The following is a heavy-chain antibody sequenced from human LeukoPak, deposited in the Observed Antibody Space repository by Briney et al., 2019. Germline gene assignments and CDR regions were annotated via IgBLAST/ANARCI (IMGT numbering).Heavy chain of an antibody. CDR2: IGGTGGTT. Sequence: GGSLRLSCAASGFTFSTFAMTWVRQAPGKGLEWVSYIGGTGGTTYYADSVKGRFTVSRDNVKNTLYLQMNSLRAEDTATYYCAKDPASFAYWGQGTLVTVSS. CDR3: AKDPASFAY. V-gene: IGHV3-23*01. J-gene: IGHJ4*02. CDR1: GFTFSTFA.